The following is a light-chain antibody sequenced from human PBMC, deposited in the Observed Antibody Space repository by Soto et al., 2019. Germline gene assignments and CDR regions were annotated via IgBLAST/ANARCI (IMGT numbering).Light chain of an antibody. V-gene: IGKV3-11*01. CDR1: QSVSSY. CDR2: DAS. Sequence: EIVLTQSPATLSLSPGERATLSCRASQSVSSYLAWYQQKPGQAPRLLIYDASSRATGIPARFSGSGSGTDFTLTISRLEPEAFAVYYCQQRSNWLFTFGPGTKVDIK. J-gene: IGKJ3*01. CDR3: QQRSNWLFT.